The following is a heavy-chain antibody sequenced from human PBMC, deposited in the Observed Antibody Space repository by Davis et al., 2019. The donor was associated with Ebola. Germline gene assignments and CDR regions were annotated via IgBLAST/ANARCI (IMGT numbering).Heavy chain of an antibody. CDR1: GDTLTSYA. J-gene: IGHJ4*02. CDR2: IIPVFRTA. V-gene: IGHV1-69*06. Sequence: SVKVSCKAVGDTLTSYAMTWVRQAPGQGLEWMGGIIPVFRTANYAQKLQGRVTITADKSTSTAYMELSSLRSEDTAVYYCAIMSGAIDYWGQGTLVTVSS. CDR3: AIMSGAIDY. D-gene: IGHD1-26*01.